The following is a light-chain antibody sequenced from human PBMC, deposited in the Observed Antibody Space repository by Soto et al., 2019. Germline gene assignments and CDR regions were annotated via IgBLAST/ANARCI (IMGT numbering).Light chain of an antibody. CDR2: AAS. J-gene: IGKJ5*01. CDR3: QQSYSTLSIS. V-gene: IGKV1-39*01. CDR1: ESISRH. Sequence: DIQMPQSPSSLSASVGDRVTITCRASESISRHLNWYQQKPGKAPNLLIYAASTLQNGVPSRFSGSGSGTDFTLTISSLQPEDFTTYSCQQSYSTLSISFGQETRLEIK.